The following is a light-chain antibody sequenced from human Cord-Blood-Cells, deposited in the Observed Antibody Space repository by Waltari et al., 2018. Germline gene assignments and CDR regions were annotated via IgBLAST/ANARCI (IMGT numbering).Light chain of an antibody. J-gene: IGKJ3*01. CDR2: GAS. Sequence: EIVMTQSPATLSVSPGERATLSCRASQRVSSNSAWYQQKPGQAPRRLIYGASTRATGVPTRFSGGGSGTEFTLTISSLQSEEFAVYYCQQYNNWPPSFTFGPGTKVDIK. CDR3: QQYNNWPPSFT. V-gene: IGKV3-15*01. CDR1: QRVSSN.